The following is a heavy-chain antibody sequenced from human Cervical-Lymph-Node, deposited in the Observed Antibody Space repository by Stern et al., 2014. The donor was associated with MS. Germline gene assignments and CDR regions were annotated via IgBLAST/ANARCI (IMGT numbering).Heavy chain of an antibody. CDR1: GGTFSSYT. CDR2: IIPSLDMT. CDR3: AGMTPVVMSAFDN. V-gene: IGHV1-69*09. Sequence: VQLVESGAEVKKPGASVKVSCTTSGGTFSSYTLNWVRQAPGHGLEWMGMIIPSLDMTDYAQKDQGRVTISADKSTSTVYMELSSLRSEDKALYYCAGMTPVVMSAFDNWGQGTLITVSS. J-gene: IGHJ4*02. D-gene: IGHD4-23*01.